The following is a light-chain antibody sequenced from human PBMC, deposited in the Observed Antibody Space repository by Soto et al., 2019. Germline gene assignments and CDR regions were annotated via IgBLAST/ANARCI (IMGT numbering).Light chain of an antibody. Sequence: SYELAQPPSVSVAPGQTAMISCGGNNIGGKSVHWYQQKPGQAPVLVVYDDNDRPSGIPERFSGSNSGNTATLTISRVEAGDEADYYCQVWDSSTDHRVFGTGTKVTV. V-gene: IGLV3-21*02. CDR2: DDN. CDR3: QVWDSSTDHRV. CDR1: NIGGKS. J-gene: IGLJ1*01.